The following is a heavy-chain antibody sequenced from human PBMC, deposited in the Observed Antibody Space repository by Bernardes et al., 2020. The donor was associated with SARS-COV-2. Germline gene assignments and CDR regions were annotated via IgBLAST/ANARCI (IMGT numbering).Heavy chain of an antibody. Sequence: GGSLRLSCAASGFTFSSYWMSWVRQAPGKGLEWVANIKQDGSEKYYVDSVKGRFTISRDNAKNSLYLQMNSLRAEDTAIYYCAMRDWLHSYYYYGLDVWGQGTTVTVSS. J-gene: IGHJ6*02. CDR2: IKQDGSEK. V-gene: IGHV3-7*01. CDR1: GFTFSSYW. D-gene: IGHD3-9*01. CDR3: AMRDWLHSYYYYGLDV.